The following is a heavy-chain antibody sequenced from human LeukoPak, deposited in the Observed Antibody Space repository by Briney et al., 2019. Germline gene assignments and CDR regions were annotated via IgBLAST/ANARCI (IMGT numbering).Heavy chain of an antibody. CDR1: GYTFTSYG. Sequence: GASVKVSCKASGYTFTSYGISWVRQAPGQGLEWMGWINPNSGATNYAQKFQGRVTMTRDTSISTAYMELNRLRSDDTAVFYCARDGNFDYWGQGTLVTVST. J-gene: IGHJ4*02. V-gene: IGHV1-2*02. CDR3: ARDGNFDY. CDR2: INPNSGAT.